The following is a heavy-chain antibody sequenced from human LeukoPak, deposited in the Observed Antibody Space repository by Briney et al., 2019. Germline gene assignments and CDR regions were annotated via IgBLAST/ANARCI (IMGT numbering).Heavy chain of an antibody. CDR1: GFTFSSYS. V-gene: IGHV3-48*04. Sequence: GGSLRLSCAASGFTFSSYSMNWVRQAPGKGLQWVAYISGSGSSIYYADSVRGRFTVSRDNARNSLYLHMNSLKADDTAVYYCARGKRRFDYWGQGTLVTVSS. CDR3: ARGKRRFDY. J-gene: IGHJ4*02. CDR2: ISGSGSSI.